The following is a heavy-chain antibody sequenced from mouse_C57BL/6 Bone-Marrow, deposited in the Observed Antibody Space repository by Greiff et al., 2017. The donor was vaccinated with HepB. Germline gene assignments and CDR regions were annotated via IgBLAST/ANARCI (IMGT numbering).Heavy chain of an antibody. V-gene: IGHV14-1*01. CDR1: GFNIKDYY. D-gene: IGHD2-4*01. Sequence: VQLQQSGAELVRPGASVKLSCTASGFNIKDYYMHWVKQRPEQGLEWIGRIDPEDGDTEYAPKFQGKATMTADTSSNTAYLQLSSLTSEDTAVYCCTLYDYDEGRFDYWGQGTTLTVSS. CDR2: IDPEDGDT. CDR3: TLYDYDEGRFDY. J-gene: IGHJ2*01.